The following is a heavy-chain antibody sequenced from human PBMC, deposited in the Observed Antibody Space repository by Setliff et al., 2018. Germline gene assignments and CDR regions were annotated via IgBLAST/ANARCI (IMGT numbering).Heavy chain of an antibody. D-gene: IGHD3-10*01. Sequence: SETLSLTCTISGGSISNYYWNWIRQPAGKGLEWIGRIYVTESTKYNPSLKSRVTLSIDTSKNQFSLKLSSVTAADAALYYCAASRAYTGAVEEWFLPKTFDFWGQGSPVTVSS. CDR3: AASRAYTGAVEEWFLPKTFDF. J-gene: IGHJ4*02. V-gene: IGHV4-4*07. CDR2: IYVTEST. CDR1: GGSISNYY.